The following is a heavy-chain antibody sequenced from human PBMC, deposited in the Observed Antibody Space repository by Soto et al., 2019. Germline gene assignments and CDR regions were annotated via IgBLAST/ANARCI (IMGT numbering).Heavy chain of an antibody. D-gene: IGHD3-10*01. CDR1: GGSISSYY. J-gene: IGHJ3*02. V-gene: IGHV4-59*01. Sequence: ASETLSLPCTVSGGSISSYYLSWVRQPPGKGLEWIGYIYYSGSTNYNPSLKSRVTISVDTSKNQFSLKLSSVTAADTAVYYCARELRGDAFDIWGQGTMVTVSS. CDR3: ARELRGDAFDI. CDR2: IYYSGST.